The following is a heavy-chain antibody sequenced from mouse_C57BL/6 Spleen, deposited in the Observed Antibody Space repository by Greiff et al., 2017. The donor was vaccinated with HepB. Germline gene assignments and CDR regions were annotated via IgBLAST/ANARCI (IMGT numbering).Heavy chain of an antibody. V-gene: IGHV5-4*03. CDR2: ISDGGSYT. Sequence: EVKLVESGGGLVKPGGSLKLSCAASGFTFSSYAMSWVRQTPEKRLEWVATISDGGSYTYYPDNVKGRFTISRDNAKNNLYLQMSHLKSEDTAMYYCARNLRTGTGFAYWGQGTLVTVSA. CDR1: GFTFSSYA. CDR3: ARNLRTGTGFAY. D-gene: IGHD4-1*01. J-gene: IGHJ3*01.